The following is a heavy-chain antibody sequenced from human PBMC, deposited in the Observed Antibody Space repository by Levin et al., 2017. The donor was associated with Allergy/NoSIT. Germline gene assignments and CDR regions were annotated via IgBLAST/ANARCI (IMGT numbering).Heavy chain of an antibody. D-gene: IGHD6-19*01. Sequence: GWSLRLSCAASGFTFSSYGMHWVRQAPGKGLEWVAVIWYDGSNKYYADSVKGRFTISRDNAKNSLYLQMNSLRDEDTAVYYCARGAVAGRAAFDIWGQGTMVTVSS. CDR2: IWYDGSNK. V-gene: IGHV3-33*01. CDR3: ARGAVAGRAAFDI. CDR1: GFTFSSYG. J-gene: IGHJ3*02.